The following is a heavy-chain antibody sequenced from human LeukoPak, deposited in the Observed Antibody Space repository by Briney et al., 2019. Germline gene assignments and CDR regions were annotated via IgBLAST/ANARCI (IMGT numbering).Heavy chain of an antibody. Sequence: ASVKVSCKASGYSFTTYYIHWVRQAPGQGLEWMGVINPSGGSTSFAQKFQARLTMTRDTSTSTVYMELSGLSSEDTAVYYCARKIVVVPSAMGFDPWGQGTLVTVSS. CDR2: INPSGGST. CDR3: ARKIVVVPSAMGFDP. CDR1: GYSFTTYY. J-gene: IGHJ5*02. V-gene: IGHV1-46*01. D-gene: IGHD2-2*01.